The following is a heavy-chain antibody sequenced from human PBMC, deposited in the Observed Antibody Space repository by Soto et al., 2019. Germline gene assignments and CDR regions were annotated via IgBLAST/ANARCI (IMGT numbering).Heavy chain of an antibody. Sequence: SETLSLTCTVSGGSISSGDYYWSWIRQPPGKGLEWIGYIYYSGSTYYNPSLKSRVTISVDTSKNQFSLKLSSVTAADTAVYYCARLLYYDILTGPTGLIDPWGQGTLVTVSS. J-gene: IGHJ5*02. V-gene: IGHV4-30-4*01. CDR1: GGSISSGDYY. D-gene: IGHD3-9*01. CDR3: ARLLYYDILTGPTGLIDP. CDR2: IYYSGST.